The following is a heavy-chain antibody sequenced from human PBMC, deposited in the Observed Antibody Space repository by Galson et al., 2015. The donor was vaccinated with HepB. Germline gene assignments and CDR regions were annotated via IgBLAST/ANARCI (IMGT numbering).Heavy chain of an antibody. V-gene: IGHV5-51*01. Sequence: QSGAEVKKPGESLKISCKASGYSFTNYWIGWVRQMPGKGLEWMGIIYPGDSDTRYSPSFQGQVTISADKSISTAYLQWSSLKASDTAMYYCARSSPYCSGGSCYSDYWGQGTLVTVSS. D-gene: IGHD2-15*01. CDR2: IYPGDSDT. CDR3: ARSSPYCSGGSCYSDY. J-gene: IGHJ4*02. CDR1: GYSFTNYW.